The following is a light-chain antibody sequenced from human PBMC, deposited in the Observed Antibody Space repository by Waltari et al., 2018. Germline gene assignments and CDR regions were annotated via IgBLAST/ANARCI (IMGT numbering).Light chain of an antibody. J-gene: IGLJ2*01. Sequence: QSALAQPPSASGSPGQSVTISCTGTSSDVGGYNYVSWYQQHPGKAPKLMMYEVSKRPSGVPDRFSGSKSGNTASLTVSGLQAEDEAAYYCSSYAGSNFVVFGGGTKVTVL. V-gene: IGLV2-8*01. CDR2: EVS. CDR1: SSDVGGYNY. CDR3: SSYAGSNFVV.